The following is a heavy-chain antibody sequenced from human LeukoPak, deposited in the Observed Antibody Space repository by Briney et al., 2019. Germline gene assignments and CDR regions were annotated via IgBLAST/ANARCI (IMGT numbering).Heavy chain of an antibody. CDR1: GFTFSSYA. Sequence: GGSLRLSCAASGFTFSSYAMHWVRQAPGKGLEWVAVISYDGSNKYYADSVKGRFTISRDNSKNTLYLQMNSLRAEDTAVYYCARKNYDILTGYTQDAFDIWGQGTMVTVSS. D-gene: IGHD3-9*01. CDR3: ARKNYDILTGYTQDAFDI. J-gene: IGHJ3*02. CDR2: ISYDGSNK. V-gene: IGHV3-30*04.